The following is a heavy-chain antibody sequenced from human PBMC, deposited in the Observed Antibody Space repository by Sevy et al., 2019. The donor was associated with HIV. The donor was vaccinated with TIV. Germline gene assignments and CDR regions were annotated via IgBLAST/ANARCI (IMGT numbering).Heavy chain of an antibody. CDR1: GFTFSNYG. Sequence: GGSLRLSCAASGFTFSNYGMHWVRQAPGKGLEWVAVIWYDGINRYYADSVKGRFTLSRDNSKNKLYLQMNSLRAEDTAVYYCAKDNLLPIMVSMVRGALSYYFDYWGQGTLVTVSS. V-gene: IGHV3-33*06. CDR2: IWYDGINR. J-gene: IGHJ4*02. D-gene: IGHD3-10*01. CDR3: AKDNLLPIMVSMVRGALSYYFDY.